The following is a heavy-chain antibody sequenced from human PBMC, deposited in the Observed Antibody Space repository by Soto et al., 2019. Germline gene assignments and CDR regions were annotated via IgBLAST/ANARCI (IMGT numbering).Heavy chain of an antibody. D-gene: IGHD6-6*01. CDR1: GYSFTSYW. Sequence: GESLKISCKGSGYSFTSYWISWVRQMPGKVLEWMGRIDPSDSYTNYSPSFQGHVTISADKSISTAYLQWSSLKASDTAMYYCAIRYSSSSSSSWFYYYYGMDVWGQGTTVTVSS. V-gene: IGHV5-10-1*01. CDR2: IDPSDSYT. CDR3: AIRYSSSSSSSWFYYYYGMDV. J-gene: IGHJ6*02.